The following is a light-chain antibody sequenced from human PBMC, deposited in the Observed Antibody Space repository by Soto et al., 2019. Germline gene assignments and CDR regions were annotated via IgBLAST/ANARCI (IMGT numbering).Light chain of an antibody. CDR2: GSY. Sequence: EIVLTQSPGTLSLSPGETSTLSCRASQMGSSSYLAWYQQKPGQAPRLLVYGSYHRATGIADRFSSSGSGTDFTLTISRLKPEYFAAYSCQQYSSSYDTSLYTFGQGTKVDIK. CDR1: QMGSSSY. J-gene: IGKJ2*01. V-gene: IGKV3-20*01. CDR3: QQYSSSYDTSLYT.